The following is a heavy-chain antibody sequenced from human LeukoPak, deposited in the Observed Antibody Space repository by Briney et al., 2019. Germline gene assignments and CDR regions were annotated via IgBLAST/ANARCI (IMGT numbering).Heavy chain of an antibody. CDR1: GFTFSSYG. J-gene: IGHJ4*02. V-gene: IGHV3-30*02. CDR3: ARDLGAYGSGSYPYDY. CDR2: IRYDGSNK. D-gene: IGHD3-10*01. Sequence: GGSLRPSCAASGFTFSSYGMHWVRQAPGKGLEWVAFIRYDGSNKYYADSVKGRFTISRDNAKNSLYLQMNSLRAEDTAVYYCARDLGAYGSGSYPYDYWGQGTLVTVSS.